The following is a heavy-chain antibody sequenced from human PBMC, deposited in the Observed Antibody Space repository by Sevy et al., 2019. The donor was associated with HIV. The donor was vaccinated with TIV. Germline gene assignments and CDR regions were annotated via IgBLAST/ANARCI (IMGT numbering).Heavy chain of an antibody. CDR2: PNSKTDGGTT. Sequence: VGSLRLSCAASGFTFSNAWMSWVRLAPGKVLEWVGRPNSKTDGGTTDYAAPVKGRFTISRDDSKNTLYLQKNSLKTVDTAIYYCTTDSKKRGLSALLDYWGQGTLVTVSS. J-gene: IGHJ4*02. CDR1: GFTFSNAW. CDR3: TTDSKKRGLSALLDY. D-gene: IGHD3-10*01. V-gene: IGHV3-15*01.